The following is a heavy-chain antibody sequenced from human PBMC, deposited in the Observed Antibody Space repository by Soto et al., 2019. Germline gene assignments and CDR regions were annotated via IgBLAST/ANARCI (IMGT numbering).Heavy chain of an antibody. CDR2: ISGSGGST. D-gene: IGHD6-13*01. J-gene: IGHJ3*02. Sequence: EVQLLESGGGLVQPGGSLRPSCAASGFTFSSYAMSWVRQAPGKGLEWVSAISGSGGSTYYADSVKGRFTISRDNSKNTLYLQMNSLRAEDTAVYYCAKDGTGIAAAGTVRDIWGQGTMVTVSS. CDR3: AKDGTGIAAAGTVRDI. V-gene: IGHV3-23*01. CDR1: GFTFSSYA.